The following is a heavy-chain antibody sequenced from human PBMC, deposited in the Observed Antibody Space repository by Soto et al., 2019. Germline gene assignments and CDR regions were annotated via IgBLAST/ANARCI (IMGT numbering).Heavy chain of an antibody. Sequence: GGSLRLSCAASGFTFSSYAMSWVRQAPGRGLEWVSAISGSGGSTYYADSGKGRFTISRDKSKNTLYLQMNSMRAEDTAVYYFAQGGYYWGQGTLVTVSS. CDR3: AQGGYY. V-gene: IGHV3-23*01. CDR1: GFTFSSYA. CDR2: ISGSGGST. J-gene: IGHJ4*02. D-gene: IGHD3-16*01.